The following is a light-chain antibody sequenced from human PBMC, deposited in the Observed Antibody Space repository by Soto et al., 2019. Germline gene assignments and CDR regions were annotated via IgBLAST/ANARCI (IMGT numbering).Light chain of an antibody. V-gene: IGKV2-28*01. CDR3: KVYLRSPKT. J-gene: IGKJ1*01. Sequence: DVVMTQSPLSLPVTLGEPASISCRSSQGLLHSDGYTYLDWYQQKPGQAPRLLMYVGSTRATGVPDRFSGTGAGTDFTLNISRLEAGDVGVYYCKVYLRSPKTFGQGTKVDIK. CDR1: QGLLHSDGYTY. CDR2: VGS.